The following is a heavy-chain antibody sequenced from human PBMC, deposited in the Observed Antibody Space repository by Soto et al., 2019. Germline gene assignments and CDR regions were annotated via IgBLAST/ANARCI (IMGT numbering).Heavy chain of an antibody. CDR3: ARWSKPTGVASAGSRDAFDI. Sequence: GGSLRLSCAASGFTFSSYSMYWVRQAPGKGLEWISSISSSSSTIYYADSVKGRFTISRDNAKNSLSLQMNSLRAEDTAVYYCARWSKPTGVASAGSRDAFDIWGQGTKVTVSS. J-gene: IGHJ3*02. CDR2: ISSSSSTI. CDR1: GFTFSSYS. V-gene: IGHV3-21*04. D-gene: IGHD2-21*01.